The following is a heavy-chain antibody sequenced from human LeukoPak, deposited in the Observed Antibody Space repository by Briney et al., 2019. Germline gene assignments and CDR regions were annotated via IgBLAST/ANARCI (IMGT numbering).Heavy chain of an antibody. CDR1: GGSISSSSYY. CDR2: IYYSGST. J-gene: IGHJ4*02. Sequence: KASETLSLTCTVSGGSISSSSYYWSWIRQPPGKGLEWIGYIYYSGSTNHNPSLKSRVTIPVDTSKNQFSLKLSFVTAADTAVYYCARVAGLMKPVFDYWGQGTLVTVSS. D-gene: IGHD1-14*01. CDR3: ARVAGLMKPVFDY. V-gene: IGHV4-61*01.